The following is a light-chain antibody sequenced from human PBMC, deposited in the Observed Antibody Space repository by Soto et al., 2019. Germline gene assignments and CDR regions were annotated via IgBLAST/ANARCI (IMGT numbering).Light chain of an antibody. J-gene: IGKJ4*01. V-gene: IGKV2-28*01. CDR3: QQVKSYPRT. Sequence: DIVMTQSPLSLPVTPGEPASISCRSSQSLLHSNGYNYLDWYLQKPGNPPRLLIYEESTLHSGVPSRFSGRKVGTQFILTIDSLQPEDFATYYCQQVKSYPRTFGGGTKVDI. CDR2: EES. CDR1: QSLLHSNGYNY.